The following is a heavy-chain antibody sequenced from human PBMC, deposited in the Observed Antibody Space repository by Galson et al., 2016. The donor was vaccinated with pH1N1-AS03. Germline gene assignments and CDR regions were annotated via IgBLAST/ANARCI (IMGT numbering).Heavy chain of an antibody. Sequence: SLRLSCAASGLTFSTAWMSWVRQAPGKGLEWVGLIKNSENGRTTDYAAPVTGRFTITRDDSKNTLNLQMNSLKTEDTAVYYCTTDDYGDYRGTGAGTNDAFDMWGQGTMVTVSS. CDR2: IKNSENGRTT. J-gene: IGHJ3*02. D-gene: IGHD4-17*01. CDR1: GLTFSTAW. CDR3: TTDDYGDYRGTGAGTNDAFDM. V-gene: IGHV3-15*01.